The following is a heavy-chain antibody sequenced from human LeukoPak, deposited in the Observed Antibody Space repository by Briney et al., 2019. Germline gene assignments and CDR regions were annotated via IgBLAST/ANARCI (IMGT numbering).Heavy chain of an antibody. CDR3: ARDLTPNYSRYFDY. V-gene: IGHV3-48*03. CDR1: GFTFSSYE. Sequence: PGGSLRLSCAASGFTFSSYEMNWVRQAPGKGLEWVSYISSSGSTIYYADSVKGRFTISRDNAKNSLYLQMNSLRAEDTAVYYCARDLTPNYSRYFDYWGQGTLVTVSS. CDR2: ISSSGSTI. D-gene: IGHD4-11*01. J-gene: IGHJ4*02.